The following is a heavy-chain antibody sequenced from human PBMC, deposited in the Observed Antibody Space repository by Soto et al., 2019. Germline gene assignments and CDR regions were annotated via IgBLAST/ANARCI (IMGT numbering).Heavy chain of an antibody. V-gene: IGHV4-39*07. CDR1: GGSISSSSYY. CDR3: ARDSVILAYFDY. J-gene: IGHJ4*02. Sequence: PSETLSLTCTVSGGSISSSSYYWGWIRQPPGKGLEWIGSIYYSGTTYYNPSLKSRVTMSVDTSKNQFSLKLSSVTAADTAVYYCARDSVILAYFDYWGQGTLVTVSS. CDR2: IYYSGTT.